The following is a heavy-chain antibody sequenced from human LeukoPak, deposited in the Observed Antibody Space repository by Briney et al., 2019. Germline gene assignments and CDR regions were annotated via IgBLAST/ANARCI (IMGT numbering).Heavy chain of an antibody. D-gene: IGHD1-26*01. CDR1: GFTFSSYA. Sequence: GGSLRLSCAASGFTFSSYAMSWVRQAPGKGLEWVSGIRGRGFSTYSAGSVKGRFTISRDNSRNTLHLQMNSLRAEDTAVYYCAKDLASGSFFAFDYWAQGTLVTVSS. J-gene: IGHJ4*02. CDR3: AKDLASGSFFAFDY. V-gene: IGHV3-23*01. CDR2: IRGRGFST.